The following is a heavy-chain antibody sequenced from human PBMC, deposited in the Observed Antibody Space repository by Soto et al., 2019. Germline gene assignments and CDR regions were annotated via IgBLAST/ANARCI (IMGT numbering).Heavy chain of an antibody. Sequence: EVPLLESGGGLVQPGGSLRLSCAASGFTFSSYAMSWVRQAPGKGLEWVSAISGSGGSTYYADSVKGRFTISSDNSKNTRYLQMNSLRAEDTAVYYCAKVGVTVTRAEFDYWGQGTLVTVSS. CDR1: GFTFSSYA. D-gene: IGHD4-17*01. CDR2: ISGSGGST. CDR3: AKVGVTVTRAEFDY. V-gene: IGHV3-23*01. J-gene: IGHJ4*02.